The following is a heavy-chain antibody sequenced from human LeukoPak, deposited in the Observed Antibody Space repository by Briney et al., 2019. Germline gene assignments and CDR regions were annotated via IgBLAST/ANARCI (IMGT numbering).Heavy chain of an antibody. Sequence: ASVKVSCKASGYTFTGYYMHWVRQAPGQGLEWMGWINPNRGGTNYAQKFQGRVTITADKSTSTSYMELSSLRSEDTAVYYCARSSVVTAMVHLEYWGQGTLVTVSS. CDR1: GYTFTGYY. J-gene: IGHJ4*02. CDR2: INPNRGGT. CDR3: ARSSVVTAMVHLEY. V-gene: IGHV1-2*02. D-gene: IGHD2-21*02.